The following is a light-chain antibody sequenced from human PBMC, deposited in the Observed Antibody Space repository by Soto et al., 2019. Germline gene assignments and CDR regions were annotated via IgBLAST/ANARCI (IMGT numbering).Light chain of an antibody. V-gene: IGLV1-47*01. CDR3: AAWDDSLNGVV. Sequence: QSVLTQPPSASGTPGQRVTISCSGSTSNIGNNYVCWFQQLPGTAPKLLIYRNNQRPSGVPDRFSGSKSGTSAFLAISGLRSEDEADYYCAAWDDSLNGVVFGGGTQLTVL. J-gene: IGLJ3*02. CDR1: TSNIGNNY. CDR2: RNN.